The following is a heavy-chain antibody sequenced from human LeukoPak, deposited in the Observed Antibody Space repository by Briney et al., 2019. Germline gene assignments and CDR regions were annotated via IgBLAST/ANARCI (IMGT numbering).Heavy chain of an antibody. D-gene: IGHD5-12*01. CDR3: ARDQRVPSAATMST. CDR2: ISAYNGNT. Sequence: ASVTVSCKASGYTFTSYGISWVRQAPGQGLEWMGWISAYNGNTNYAQKLQGRVTMTTDTSTSTAYMELRSLRSDDTAVYFCARDQRVPSAATMSTWGQGTLVTVSS. V-gene: IGHV1-18*01. CDR1: GYTFTSYG. J-gene: IGHJ5*02.